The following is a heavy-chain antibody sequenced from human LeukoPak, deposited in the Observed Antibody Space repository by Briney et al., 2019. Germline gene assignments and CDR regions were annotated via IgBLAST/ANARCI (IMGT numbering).Heavy chain of an antibody. J-gene: IGHJ3*02. CDR1: GGSISSSSYY. V-gene: IGHV4-39*07. Sequence: SSETLSLTCTVSGGSISSSSYYWGWIRQPPGKWLEWIGSIYYSGSTYYNPSLKSRVTISVDTSKNQFSLKLSSVTAADTAVYYCAREDRITMIVVVTDDAFDIWGQGTMVTVSS. D-gene: IGHD3-22*01. CDR3: AREDRITMIVVVTDDAFDI. CDR2: IYYSGST.